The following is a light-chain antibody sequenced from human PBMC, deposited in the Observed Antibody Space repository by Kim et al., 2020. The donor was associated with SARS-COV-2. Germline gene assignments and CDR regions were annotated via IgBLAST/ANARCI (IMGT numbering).Light chain of an antibody. CDR1: SSNIGSVYD. CDR3: QSFDSSLSAMV. V-gene: IGLV1-40*01. J-gene: IGLJ3*02. Sequence: QSVLTQPPSVSGAPGQWVIISCTGSSSNIGSVYDVHWYKQLPGTAPKLLIYRNNNRPSGVPDRFSGSKSGTSASLAITGLQADDEAHYYCQSFDSSLSAMVFGGGTQLTVL. CDR2: RNN.